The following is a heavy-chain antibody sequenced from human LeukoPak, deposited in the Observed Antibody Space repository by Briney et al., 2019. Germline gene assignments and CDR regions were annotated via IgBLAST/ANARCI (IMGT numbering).Heavy chain of an antibody. J-gene: IGHJ4*02. CDR2: IYYSGST. Sequence: SSETLSLTCTVSGASITNYYWSWIRQPPGEGLEWIGYIYYSGSTNYNPSLKSRVTISVDTPKNQFSLKLSSVTAADTAVYYCARDYAGMGYFDYWGQGSLVTVSS. V-gene: IGHV4-59*01. CDR1: GASITNYY. D-gene: IGHD3-16*01. CDR3: ARDYAGMGYFDY.